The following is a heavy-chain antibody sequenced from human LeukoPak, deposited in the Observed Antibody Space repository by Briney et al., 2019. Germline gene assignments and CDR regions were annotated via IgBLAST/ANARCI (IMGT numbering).Heavy chain of an antibody. D-gene: IGHD2-2*01. V-gene: IGHV4-34*01. CDR1: GGSFSGYY. J-gene: IGHJ6*03. CDR2: INHSGST. Sequence: PSETLSLTCAVYGGSFSGYYWSWIRQPPGKGLEWIGEINHSGSTNSNPSLKSRVTISVDTSKNQFALKLSSVTAADTAVYYCARLGYCSSTSCWGYYYYMDVWGKGTTVTVSS. CDR3: ARLGYCSSTSCWGYYYYMDV.